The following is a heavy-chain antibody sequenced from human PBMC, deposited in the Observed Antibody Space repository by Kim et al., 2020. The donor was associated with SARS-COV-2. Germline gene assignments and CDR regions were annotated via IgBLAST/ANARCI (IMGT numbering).Heavy chain of an antibody. CDR3: ARVMEKMVYAIFPSDY. J-gene: IGHJ4*02. D-gene: IGHD2-8*01. CDR1: GFTFSSYA. V-gene: IGHV3-30*04. CDR2: ISYDGSNK. Sequence: GGSLRLSCAASGFTFSSYAMHWVRQAPGKGLEWVAVISYDGSNKYYADSVKGRFTISRDNSKNTLYLQMNSLRAEDTAVYYCARVMEKMVYAIFPSDYWGQGTLVTVSS.